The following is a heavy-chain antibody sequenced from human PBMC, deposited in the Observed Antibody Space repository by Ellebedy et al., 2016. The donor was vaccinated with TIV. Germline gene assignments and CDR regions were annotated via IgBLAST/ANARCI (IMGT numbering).Heavy chain of an antibody. D-gene: IGHD5-18*01. Sequence: AASVKVSCKASGYTFTAYYMHWVRQAPGQGLEWMGWINHNSGGTNLTKTFQGRVTMSRDRSISTAYKELSRLKSDDTALYYCARERDASMASYYDYGMDVWGQGTTVTVSS. J-gene: IGHJ6*02. V-gene: IGHV1-2*02. CDR3: ARERDASMASYYDYGMDV. CDR2: INHNSGGT. CDR1: GYTFTAYY.